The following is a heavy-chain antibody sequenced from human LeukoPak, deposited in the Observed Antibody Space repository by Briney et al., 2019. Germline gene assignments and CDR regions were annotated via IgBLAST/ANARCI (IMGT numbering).Heavy chain of an antibody. J-gene: IGHJ4*02. CDR3: ARDGNYGDDDLDY. CDR1: GYTFTSSG. D-gene: IGHD4-17*01. Sequence: GASVKVSCKASGYTFTSSGISWVRQAPGQGLEWMGWISVNNGNTNYAQKLQGRVTMTADTSTSTAYMELRSLRPDDTAVYYCARDGNYGDDDLDYWGQGTLVTVSS. CDR2: ISVNNGNT. V-gene: IGHV1-18*01.